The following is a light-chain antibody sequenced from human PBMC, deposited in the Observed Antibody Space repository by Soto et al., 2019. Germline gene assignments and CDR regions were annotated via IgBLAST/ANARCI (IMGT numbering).Light chain of an antibody. V-gene: IGKV1-39*01. CDR2: GAS. J-gene: IGKJ2*01. CDR1: QIITNY. CDR3: QQSYNTPYT. Sequence: DILMTQSPSSLSASVGDRVTIVCRASQIITNYLNWYQQKPEKAPKLLIHGASSLQSGVPSRFSGSGSGTDFTLTISSLQPEDYATYYCQQSYNTPYTFGQGTKLEI.